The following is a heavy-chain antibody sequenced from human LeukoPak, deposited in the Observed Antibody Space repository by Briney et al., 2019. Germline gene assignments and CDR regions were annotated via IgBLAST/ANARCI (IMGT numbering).Heavy chain of an antibody. D-gene: IGHD3-10*01. Sequence: GGSLRLSCSASGFTFSFYTMHWVRQAPGKGLEYVSTISSNGEKTYYAGSVKGRFTISRDNTKNTLYLQMSSLRAEDTAVYYCVKGRDITMVRGAFDYWGQGTLVTVSS. J-gene: IGHJ4*02. V-gene: IGHV3-64D*06. CDR1: GFTFSFYT. CDR2: ISSNGEKT. CDR3: VKGRDITMVRGAFDY.